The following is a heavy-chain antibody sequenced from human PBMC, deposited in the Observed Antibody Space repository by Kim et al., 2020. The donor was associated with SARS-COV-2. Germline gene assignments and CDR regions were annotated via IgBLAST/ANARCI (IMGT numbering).Heavy chain of an antibody. D-gene: IGHD3-22*01. CDR2: INPNSGGT. J-gene: IGHJ3*01. CDR1: GYTFTGYY. V-gene: IGHV1-2*02. Sequence: ASVKVSFKASGYTFTGYYMHWVRQAPGQGLEWMGWINPNSGGTNYAQKFQGRVTMTRDTSISTAYMELSRLRSDDTAVYYCAREPGITMIVVVTRNDAFDVWGQGTMVTVSS. CDR3: AREPGITMIVVVTRNDAFDV.